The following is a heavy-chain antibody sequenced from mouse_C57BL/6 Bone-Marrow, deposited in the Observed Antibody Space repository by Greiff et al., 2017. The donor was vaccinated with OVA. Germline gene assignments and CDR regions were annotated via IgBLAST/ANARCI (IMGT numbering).Heavy chain of an antibody. D-gene: IGHD2-5*01. J-gene: IGHJ4*01. V-gene: IGHV1-26*01. CDR3: ARYSNSMDY. CDR2: INPNNGGT. Sequence: VQLQQSGPELVKPGASVKISCKASGYTFTDYYMNWVKQSHGKSLEWIGDINPNNGGTSYNQKFKGKATLTVDKSSSTAYMELRSLTSEDSAVYYCARYSNSMDYWGQGTSVTVSS. CDR1: GYTFTDYY.